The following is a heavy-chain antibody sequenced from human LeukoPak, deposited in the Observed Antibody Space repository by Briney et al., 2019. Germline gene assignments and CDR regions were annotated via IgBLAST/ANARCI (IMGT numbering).Heavy chain of an antibody. CDR1: GFTFSSYA. J-gene: IGHJ5*02. Sequence: GGSLRLSCAASGFTFSSYAMHWVRQAPGKGLKYVSAISSYGGSTYYANSVKGRFTISRDNSKNTLYLQMGSLRAEDMAVCYCARDPFFSVPWGQGTLVTVSS. CDR3: ARDPFFSVP. CDR2: ISSYGGST. D-gene: IGHD2/OR15-2a*01. V-gene: IGHV3-64*01.